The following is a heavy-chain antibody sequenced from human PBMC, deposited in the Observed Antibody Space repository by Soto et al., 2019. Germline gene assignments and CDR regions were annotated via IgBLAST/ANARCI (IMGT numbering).Heavy chain of an antibody. CDR2: IIPIFGTA. J-gene: IGHJ4*02. CDR3: ARVEAQDYYDSSGYSTN. V-gene: IGHV1-69*12. D-gene: IGHD3-22*01. Sequence: QVQLVQSGAEVKKPGSSVKVSGKASGGTFSSYAISWVRQAPGQGLEWMGGIIPIFGTANYAQKFQGRVTITADESTSTAYMELSSLRSEDTAVYYCARVEAQDYYDSSGYSTNWGQGTLVTVSS. CDR1: GGTFSSYA.